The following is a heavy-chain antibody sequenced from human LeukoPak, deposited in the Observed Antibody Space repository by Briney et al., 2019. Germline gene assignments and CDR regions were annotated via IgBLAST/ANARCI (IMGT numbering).Heavy chain of an antibody. Sequence: PSETLSLTCTVSGGSISSSPYYWGWIRQPPGKGLEWIGSIFYSGRTYYNPSLKSRVTMSVDTSKNQFSLRLSSVNAADTAVYYCARDILATSIAAPYYWGQGTLVTVSS. CDR3: ARDILATSIAAPYY. CDR2: IFYSGRT. CDR1: GGSISSSPYY. V-gene: IGHV4-39*07. J-gene: IGHJ4*02. D-gene: IGHD6-13*01.